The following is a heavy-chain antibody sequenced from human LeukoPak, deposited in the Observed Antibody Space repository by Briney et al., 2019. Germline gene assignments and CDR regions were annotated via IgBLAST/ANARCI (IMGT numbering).Heavy chain of an antibody. V-gene: IGHV3-11*06. CDR3: SRDPRRLDY. Sequence: GGSLRLSCAAFGFTFSDYYMTWIRQAPGKGLEWVSYISPNSGDIKYADSVKGRFTISGDNAKKSLCLQMNSLTAEDTSVYYCSRDPRRLDYWGQGALVTVSS. CDR1: GFTFSDYY. J-gene: IGHJ4*02. CDR2: ISPNSGDI.